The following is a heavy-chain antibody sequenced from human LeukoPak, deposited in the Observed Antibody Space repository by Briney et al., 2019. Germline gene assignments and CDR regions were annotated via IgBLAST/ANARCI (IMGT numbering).Heavy chain of an antibody. CDR1: GFIFSSYE. V-gene: IGHV3-48*03. CDR3: ARGPDAFDI. J-gene: IGHJ3*02. CDR2: ISSSASTV. Sequence: GGSLRLSCAACGFIFSSYEMNWVRQAPGKGLEWVSYISSSASTVYYADSVKGRFTISRDNAKNSLYLQMNSLRAEDTAVYYCARGPDAFDIWGQGTMVTVSS.